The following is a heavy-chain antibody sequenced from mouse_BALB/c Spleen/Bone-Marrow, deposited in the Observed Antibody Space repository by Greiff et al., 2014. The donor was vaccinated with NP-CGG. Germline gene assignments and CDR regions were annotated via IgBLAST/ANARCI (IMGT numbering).Heavy chain of an antibody. CDR1: GYTFSNLW. CDR3: ARRGSYAMDF. CDR2: ILPGSDST. J-gene: IGHJ4*01. Sequence: QVQLQQSGAELMKPGASVKISCKATGYTFSNLWIEWMKQRPGHGLEWIGEILPGSDSTKYHEKFKGKATFTADPSTKTVYMQLSSLTSEDSAVYYCARRGSYAMDFWGQGTSVTVSS. V-gene: IGHV1-9*01.